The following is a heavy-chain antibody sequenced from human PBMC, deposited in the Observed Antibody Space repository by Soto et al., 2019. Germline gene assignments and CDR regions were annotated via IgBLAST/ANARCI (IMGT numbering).Heavy chain of an antibody. D-gene: IGHD6-13*01. CDR3: AHSGAAAGTVDY. Sequence: QITLKESGPTLVKPTQTLTLTCTFSGFSLSTSGVGVGWIRQPPGKALEWLALIYWDDDKRYSPSLKSRLTIXKAXYKHQVVLTMTNMDPVDTATYYCAHSGAAAGTVDYWGQGTLVTVSS. V-gene: IGHV2-5*02. CDR2: IYWDDDK. J-gene: IGHJ4*02. CDR1: GFSLSTSGVG.